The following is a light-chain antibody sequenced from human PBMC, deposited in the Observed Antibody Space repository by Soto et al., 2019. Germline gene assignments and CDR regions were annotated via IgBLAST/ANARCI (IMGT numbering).Light chain of an antibody. Sequence: QSALTQPPSASGTPGQRVTISCSGSSSNIGSNTVNWYQQLPGTAPKLLIYSNNQRSSGVPDRFSGSKSGTSASLAISGLQSEDEADYYCAAWDDSLNYVFGTGTKVTVL. CDR2: SNN. CDR3: AAWDDSLNYV. CDR1: SSNIGSNT. V-gene: IGLV1-44*01. J-gene: IGLJ1*01.